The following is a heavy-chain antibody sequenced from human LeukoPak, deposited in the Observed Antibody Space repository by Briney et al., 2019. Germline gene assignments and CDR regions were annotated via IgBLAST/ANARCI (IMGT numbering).Heavy chain of an antibody. J-gene: IGHJ4*02. CDR3: ARGAATGPTLGLDY. Sequence: PGGSLRLSCAASGFTFSNYAMSWVRQAPGKGLEWVSGISGSGGSTYYADSVKGRFTISRDISKNTVYLQMNSLRVEDTAVYFCARGAATGPTLGLDYWGQGTLVTVSS. CDR1: GFTFSNYA. V-gene: IGHV3-23*01. D-gene: IGHD6-13*01. CDR2: ISGSGGST.